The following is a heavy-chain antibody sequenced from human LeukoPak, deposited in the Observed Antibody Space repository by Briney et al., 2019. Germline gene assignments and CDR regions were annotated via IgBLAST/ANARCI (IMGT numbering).Heavy chain of an antibody. CDR3: ARVTVFQDYSDYESHDAFDI. Sequence: ASVKVSCKASGHTFTDYAMHWVRQAPGQRLEWMGWINAGNGNTKYSQNFQGRVTITRDTSASTTYMELSSLTSVDTAMYYCARVTVFQDYSDYESHDAFDIWGQGTMVTVSA. V-gene: IGHV1-3*01. CDR1: GHTFTDYA. J-gene: IGHJ3*02. CDR2: INAGNGNT. D-gene: IGHD5-12*01.